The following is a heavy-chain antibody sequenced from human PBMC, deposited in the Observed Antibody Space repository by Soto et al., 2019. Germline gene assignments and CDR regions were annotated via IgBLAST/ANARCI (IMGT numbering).Heavy chain of an antibody. CDR1: GGSISPFY. V-gene: IGHV4-59*01. D-gene: IGHD2-15*01. CDR2: LYYSGNT. J-gene: IGHJ4*02. Sequence: PSETLSLTCTVSGGSISPFYWSWFRQPPGKGLEWIGYLYYSGNTNYNPSLKSRVTISVDASKNQVSPRLTSVTAADTAVYYCARVGGVAARTFDYSGQGTVVIVSS. CDR3: ARVGGVAARTFDY.